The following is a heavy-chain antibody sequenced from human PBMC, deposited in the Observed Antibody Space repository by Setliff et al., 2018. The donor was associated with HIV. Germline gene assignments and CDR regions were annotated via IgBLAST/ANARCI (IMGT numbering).Heavy chain of an antibody. CDR3: ARGFSSAFFHEFFDY. CDR1: GGPMSTYY. CDR2: VYNSGST. J-gene: IGHJ4*02. Sequence: SETLSLTCSVSGGPMSTYYWSWIRQTAGKGLEWIGRVYNSGSTNYNPSFMSRVSISVDTSKSQFSLKLRSVTAADTAVYFCARGFSSAFFHEFFDYWGQGTLVTVSS. V-gene: IGHV4-4*07. D-gene: IGHD3-22*01.